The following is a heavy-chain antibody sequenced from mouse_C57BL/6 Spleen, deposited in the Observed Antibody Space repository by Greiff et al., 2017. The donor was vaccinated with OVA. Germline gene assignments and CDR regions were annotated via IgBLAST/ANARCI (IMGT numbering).Heavy chain of an antibody. CDR1: GFSFNTYA. V-gene: IGHV10-1*01. D-gene: IGHD6-5*01. Sequence: EADGGLVQPKGSLKLSCAASGFSFNTYAMNWVRQAPGKGLEWVARIRSKSNNYATYYADSVKDRFTISRDDSESMLYLQMNNLKTEDTAMYYCVRQGDFLYYYAMDYWGQGTSVTVSS. J-gene: IGHJ4*01. CDR2: IRSKSNNYAT. CDR3: VRQGDFLYYYAMDY.